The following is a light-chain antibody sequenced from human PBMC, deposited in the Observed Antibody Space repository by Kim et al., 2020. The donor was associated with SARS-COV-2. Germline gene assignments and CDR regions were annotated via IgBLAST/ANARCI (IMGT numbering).Light chain of an antibody. CDR2: DVS. V-gene: IGLV2-14*03. Sequence: QSALTQPASVSGSPGQSLTISCSGTSSDVGGYNHVSWYQQHPGKAPKLMIYDVSNRPSGVPNRFSGSKSGNTASLTISGLQAEDGADYYCSSYASSSTWVFGGGTQVTVL. CDR1: SSDVGGYNH. J-gene: IGLJ3*02. CDR3: SSYASSSTWV.